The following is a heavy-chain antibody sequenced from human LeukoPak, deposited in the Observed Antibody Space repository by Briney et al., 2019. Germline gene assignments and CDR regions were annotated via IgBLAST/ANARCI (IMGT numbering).Heavy chain of an antibody. V-gene: IGHV1-69*04. CDR3: AREVAGTQGSYYYYYGMDV. CDR1: GGTFSSYA. Sequence: SVKVSCKASGGTFSSYAFSWVRQAPGQGLEWMGRIIPIFGIANYAQKFQGRVTITADKSTSTAYMELSSLRSEDTAVYYCAREVAGTQGSYYYYYGMDVWGQGTTVTVSS. J-gene: IGHJ6*02. D-gene: IGHD6-19*01. CDR2: IIPIFGIA.